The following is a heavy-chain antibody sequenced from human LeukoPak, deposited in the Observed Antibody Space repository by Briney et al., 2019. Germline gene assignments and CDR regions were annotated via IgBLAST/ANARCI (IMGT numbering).Heavy chain of an antibody. Sequence: ASVKVSCKASGYTFTGYYIHWVRQAPGQGLEWMGWINPNSGGTLYSQNFQGRVTMTRDTSISTAYMELIRLTSDDTAVYYCATSSGYYVGYIQYWGQGTLVTVS. CDR2: INPNSGGT. D-gene: IGHD3-22*01. CDR1: GYTFTGYY. V-gene: IGHV1-2*02. CDR3: ATSSGYYVGYIQY. J-gene: IGHJ1*01.